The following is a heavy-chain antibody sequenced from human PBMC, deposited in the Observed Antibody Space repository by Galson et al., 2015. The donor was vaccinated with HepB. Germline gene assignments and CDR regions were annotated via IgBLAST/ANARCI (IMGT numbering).Heavy chain of an antibody. Sequence: SLRLSCAASGFMFATHAMSWVRQVPGKGLKWVSGISGDGGSSFYADSVKGRFTISKDNSKDTVYLQINSARDEDAAVYYCAKGYGLFDSWGQGILVTVSS. D-gene: IGHD3-16*01. CDR3: AKGYGLFDS. CDR2: ISGDGGSS. J-gene: IGHJ5*01. V-gene: IGHV3-23*01. CDR1: GFMFATHA.